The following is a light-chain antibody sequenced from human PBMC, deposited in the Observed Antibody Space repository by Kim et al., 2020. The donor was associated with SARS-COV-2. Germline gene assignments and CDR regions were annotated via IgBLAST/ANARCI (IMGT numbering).Light chain of an antibody. Sequence: EIVLPQSPGTLSLSPGERATLSCRASQSVTRDHLAWYQQKPGQAPRLLIYAASSRVTGIPDRFSGSGSGTDFTLTITRLEPEDFAVYYCQRYGNSPSLTFGGGTKVDIK. CDR1: QSVTRDH. CDR3: QRYGNSPSLT. V-gene: IGKV3-20*01. J-gene: IGKJ4*01. CDR2: AAS.